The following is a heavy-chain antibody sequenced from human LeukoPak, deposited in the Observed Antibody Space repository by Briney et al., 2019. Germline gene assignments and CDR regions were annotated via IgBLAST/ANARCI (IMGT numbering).Heavy chain of an antibody. CDR3: ARQVGTASSHDFGH. CDR2: INTYTRNP. D-gene: IGHD2-21*02. CDR1: GYTFTTYV. J-gene: IGHJ4*01. Sequence: GASVKVSCKASGYTFTTYVLNWVGQAPGQGFEWMGFINTYTRNPTYAQGFTGRFVFSLDTSVSTAYLQISNLKAEDTAVYYCARQVGTASSHDFGHWGHGTLVTVSS. V-gene: IGHV7-4-1*02.